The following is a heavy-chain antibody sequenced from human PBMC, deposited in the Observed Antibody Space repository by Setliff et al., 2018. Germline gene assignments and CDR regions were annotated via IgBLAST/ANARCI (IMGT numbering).Heavy chain of an antibody. D-gene: IGHD3-22*01. V-gene: IGHV4-34*01. CDR2: INHSGST. CDR1: GGPFSSYY. J-gene: IGHJ3*02. CDR3: ARGGPQTYYYDSSGYYLSLAAFDI. Sequence: SETLSLTCAVYGGPFSSYYWSWIRQPPGKGLEWIGEINHSGSTNYNPSLKSRVTISVDTSKNQFSLKLSSVTAADTAVYYCARGGPQTYYYDSSGYYLSLAAFDIWGQGTMVTVSS.